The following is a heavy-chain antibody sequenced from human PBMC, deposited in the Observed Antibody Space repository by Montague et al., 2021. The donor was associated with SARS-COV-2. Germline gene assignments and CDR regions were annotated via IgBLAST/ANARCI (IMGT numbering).Heavy chain of an antibody. Sequence: KGRFTISRDNSKNTLYLQMNSLRAEDTAVYYCARALSFSNWFDPWGQGTLVTVS. D-gene: IGHD2-2*01. V-gene: IGHV3-66*01. J-gene: IGHJ5*02. CDR3: ARALSFSNWFDP.